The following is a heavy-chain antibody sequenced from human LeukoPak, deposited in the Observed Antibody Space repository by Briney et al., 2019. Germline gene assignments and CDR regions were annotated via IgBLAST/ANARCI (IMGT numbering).Heavy chain of an antibody. CDR2: ISAYNGNT. V-gene: IGHV1-18*01. Sequence: ASVKVSCKASGYTFTSYGISWVRQAPGQGLEWMGWISAYNGNTNYAQKLQGRVTITTDTSTSTAYMELRSLRSDDTAVYYCARDLSPELLWFGELLSGFDYWGQGTLVTVSS. D-gene: IGHD3-10*01. J-gene: IGHJ4*02. CDR1: GYTFTSYG. CDR3: ARDLSPELLWFGELLSGFDY.